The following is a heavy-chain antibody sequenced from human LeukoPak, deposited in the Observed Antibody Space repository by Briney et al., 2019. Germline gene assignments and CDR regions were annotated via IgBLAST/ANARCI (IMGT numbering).Heavy chain of an antibody. Sequence: SETLSLTCSVSGSCISAYHWSWIRQAAGQGLEWSGLIYSGVRTNYLPFLNSRLIMSVKTSKNQFSLKLNSVTAADTAFYYCGIDYSYPDYWGQGTLVTVPS. J-gene: IGHJ4*02. CDR2: IYSGVRT. D-gene: IGHD5-18*01. CDR3: GIDYSYPDY. V-gene: IGHV4-4*07. CDR1: GSCISAYH.